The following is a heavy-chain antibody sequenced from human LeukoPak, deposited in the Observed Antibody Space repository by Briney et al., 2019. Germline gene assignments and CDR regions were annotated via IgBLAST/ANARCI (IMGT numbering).Heavy chain of an antibody. D-gene: IGHD3-22*01. J-gene: IGHJ5*02. CDR3: ARVYGSGYSVDWFDP. Sequence: TGGSLRLSCAASGFTFSSYSMNWVRQAPGKGLEWVSYISSSSTIYYADSVKGRFTISRDNAKNSLYLQMNSLRAEDTAVYYCARVYGSGYSVDWFDPWGQGTLVTVSS. V-gene: IGHV3-48*01. CDR2: ISSSSTI. CDR1: GFTFSSYS.